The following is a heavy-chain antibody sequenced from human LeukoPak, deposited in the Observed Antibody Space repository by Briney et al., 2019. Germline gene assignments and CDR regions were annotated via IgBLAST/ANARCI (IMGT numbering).Heavy chain of an antibody. V-gene: IGHV3-48*03. D-gene: IGHD2-15*01. J-gene: IGHJ4*02. CDR2: ISDTGSI. Sequence: PGGSLRLSCVVSGIMFNTYQMTWVRQAPGKGLEWVSYISDTGSINNADSVQGRFNISRDNSKTSMYLQMNRLRVEDTAVYYCASARSHGFEYWGQGTLVTVSS. CDR1: GIMFNTYQ. CDR3: ASARSHGFEY.